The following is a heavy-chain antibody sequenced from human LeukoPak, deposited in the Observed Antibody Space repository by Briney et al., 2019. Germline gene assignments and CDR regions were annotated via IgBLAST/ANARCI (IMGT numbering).Heavy chain of an antibody. V-gene: IGHV3-53*01. CDR1: GFTVSSNY. Sequence: GGSLRLSCAASGFTVSSNYMGWVRQAPGKGLEWVSVIYSGGSTYYADSVKGRFTISRDNSKNTLYLQMNSLRAEDTAVYYRARFSGSYYTDSDYWGQGTLVTVSS. J-gene: IGHJ4*02. D-gene: IGHD1-26*01. CDR2: IYSGGST. CDR3: ARFSGSYYTDSDY.